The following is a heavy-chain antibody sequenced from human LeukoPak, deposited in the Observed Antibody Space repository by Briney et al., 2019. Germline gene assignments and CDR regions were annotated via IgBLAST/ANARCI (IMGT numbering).Heavy chain of an antibody. CDR3: ASHYYGSGSYYNALDY. V-gene: IGHV1-18*01. CDR1: GYTFTSYG. CDR2: ISAYNGNT. Sequence: GASVNVSCKASGYTFTSYGISWVRQAPGQGLEWMGWISAYNGNTNYAQKLQGRVTMTTDTSTSTAYMELRSLRSDDTAVYYCASHYYGSGSYYNALDYWGQGTLVTVSS. J-gene: IGHJ4*02. D-gene: IGHD3-10*01.